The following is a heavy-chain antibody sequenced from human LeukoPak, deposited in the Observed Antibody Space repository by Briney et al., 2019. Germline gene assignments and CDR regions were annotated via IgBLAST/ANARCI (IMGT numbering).Heavy chain of an antibody. Sequence: GGSLRLSCAASGFTFDNYRMSWVRQAPGKGLEWVSTVNADGGNTYYADSVKGRFTISRDNTKSTLILQMNSLRVEDTALYYCTKRVKYGGTWDHFADWGQGTLVTVSS. CDR1: GFTFDNYR. D-gene: IGHD1-26*01. V-gene: IGHV3-23*01. J-gene: IGHJ4*02. CDR2: VNADGGNT. CDR3: TKRVKYGGTWDHFAD.